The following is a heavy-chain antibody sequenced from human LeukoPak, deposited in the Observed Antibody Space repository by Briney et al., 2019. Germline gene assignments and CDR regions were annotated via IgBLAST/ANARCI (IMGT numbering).Heavy chain of an antibody. CDR2: IQNDGSNT. D-gene: IGHD1-14*01. CDR3: ARDRKYYYHMDV. V-gene: IGHV3-30*02. J-gene: IGHJ6*03. Sequence: GGSLRLSCAASGFTFSDYGMNWVRQTPGKGLEWLAFIQNDGSNTFYADSVKGRFTISRDNAKNSLYLQMNSLRAEDTAVYYCARDRKYYYHMDVWGKGTTVTVSS. CDR1: GFTFSDYG.